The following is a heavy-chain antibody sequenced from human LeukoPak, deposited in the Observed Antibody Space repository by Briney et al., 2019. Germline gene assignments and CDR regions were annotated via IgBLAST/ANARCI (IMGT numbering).Heavy chain of an antibody. D-gene: IGHD3-10*01. CDR3: ARDQTHRGVIITYDY. V-gene: IGHV3-66*02. J-gene: IGHJ4*02. CDR2: IYSGGST. Sequence: GGSRRLSCAAPGFTVSSNYMSWVRQAPGKGLEWVSVIYSGGSTYYADSVKGRFTISRDNSKNTLYLQMNSLRAEDTAVYYCARDQTHRGVIITYDYWGQGTLVTVSS. CDR1: GFTVSSNY.